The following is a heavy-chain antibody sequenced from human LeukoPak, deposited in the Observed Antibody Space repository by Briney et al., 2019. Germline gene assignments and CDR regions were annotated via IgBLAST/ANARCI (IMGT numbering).Heavy chain of an antibody. CDR2: INYSGGT. J-gene: IGHJ4*02. V-gene: IGHV4-34*01. Sequence: PSETLSLTCAVYGGSFSGYYWSWIRQPPGKGLEWIASINYSGGTYYNPSLKSRVTISVDTSENQFSLKLSSVTAADTAVYYCARYVVYGSGKYYFDYWGQGTLVTVSS. CDR1: GGSFSGYY. D-gene: IGHD3-10*01. CDR3: ARYVVYGSGKYYFDY.